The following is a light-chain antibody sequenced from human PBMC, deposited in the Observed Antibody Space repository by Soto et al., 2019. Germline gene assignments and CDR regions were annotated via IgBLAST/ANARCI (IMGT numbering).Light chain of an antibody. V-gene: IGKV1-5*01. CDR2: DAA. Sequence: GDRVTITCRPSQTISSWLAWYQHKPGSAPNLLIYDAASLESRVTSRFSGSGSGTEFTLTISSLQHDDFATYYFQQYSSYPWTFGQGTKMEIK. CDR1: QTISSW. CDR3: QQYSSYPWT. J-gene: IGKJ1*01.